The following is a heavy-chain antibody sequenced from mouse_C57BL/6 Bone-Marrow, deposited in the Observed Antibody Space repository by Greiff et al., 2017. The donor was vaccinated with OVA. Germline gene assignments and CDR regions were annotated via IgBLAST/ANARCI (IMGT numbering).Heavy chain of an antibody. J-gene: IGHJ2*01. CDR2: IHPNSGST. Sequence: QVQLQQPGAELVKPGASVKLSCKASGYTFTSYWMHWVKQRPGQGLEWIGMIHPNSGSTNYNEKFKSKATLTVDKSSSTAYLQLSSLTSDDSAVYYCARKCHKPTDYWGQGTTLTVSS. D-gene: IGHD5-1*01. CDR3: ARKCHKPTDY. CDR1: GYTFTSYW. V-gene: IGHV1-64*01.